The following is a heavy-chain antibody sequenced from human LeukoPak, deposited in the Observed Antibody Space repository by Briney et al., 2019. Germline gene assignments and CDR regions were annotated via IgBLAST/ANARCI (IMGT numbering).Heavy chain of an antibody. J-gene: IGHJ4*02. D-gene: IGHD1-26*01. CDR3: ARDIPRGSTHLDY. V-gene: IGHV3-7*01. Sequence: GGSLRLSCASSGFTFSNYWMTWVRQAPGKGLEWVASIEDDGDQKKYGDSVKGRFTISRDSAENSLYLQMNILRVEDTAVYYCARDIPRGSTHLDYWGQGTLVTVSA. CDR1: GFTFSNYW. CDR2: IEDDGDQK.